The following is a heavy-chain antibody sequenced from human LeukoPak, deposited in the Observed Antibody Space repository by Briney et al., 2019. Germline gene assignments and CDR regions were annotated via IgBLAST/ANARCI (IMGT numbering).Heavy chain of an antibody. V-gene: IGHV4-59*08. D-gene: IGHD5-18*01. CDR3: ARLNSLTAVDTAMAILDY. J-gene: IGHJ4*02. CDR1: GGSISSYY. Sequence: SETLSLTCTVSGGSISSYYWSWIRQPPGKGLEWIGYVYYSGSTNYNPSLKSRVTISVDTSKNQFSLKLSSVTAADTAVYYCARLNSLTAVDTAMAILDYWGQGTLVTVSS. CDR2: VYYSGST.